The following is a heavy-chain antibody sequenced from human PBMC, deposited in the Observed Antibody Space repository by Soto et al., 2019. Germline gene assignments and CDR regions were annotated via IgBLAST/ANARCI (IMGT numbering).Heavy chain of an antibody. D-gene: IGHD2-15*01. CDR2: IWSDGSNK. CDR3: ARDGGRRGGSCPY. Sequence: QVQLVESGGGVVQPGRSLRLSCAASGFTFSSYGMHWVRQAPGKCLEWVAVIWSDGSNKYYVDSVKGRFTISRYNSQNTLYLQMNSLRAEDTAVYYCARDGGRRGGSCPYRGQGNLVTVSS. CDR1: GFTFSSYG. V-gene: IGHV3-33*01. J-gene: IGHJ4*02.